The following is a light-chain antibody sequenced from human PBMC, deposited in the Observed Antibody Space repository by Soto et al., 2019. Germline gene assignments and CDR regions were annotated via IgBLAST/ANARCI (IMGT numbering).Light chain of an antibody. CDR1: SSDVGTFNL. CDR3: CSYAGTRTSWV. Sequence: SVLTQPASVSGFLGQSITMSCTGSSSDVGTFNLVSWFQQHPGKAPKLLIFEGTKRPSGVSDRFSGSKSGNTASLAISGLQAEDEADYHCCSYAGTRTSWVFGTGTKV. J-gene: IGLJ1*01. CDR2: EGT. V-gene: IGLV2-23*01.